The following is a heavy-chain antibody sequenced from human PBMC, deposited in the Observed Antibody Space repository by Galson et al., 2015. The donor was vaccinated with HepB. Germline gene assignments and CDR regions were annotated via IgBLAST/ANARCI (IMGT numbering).Heavy chain of an antibody. J-gene: IGHJ4*02. Sequence: SLRLSCAASGFTFSNARMSWVRQAPGKGLEWVGHIKSKTDGGTTDYAAPVKGRFTISRDDSETTAYLQMSTLRTEDTAVYYCFGEGGYWGQGTLVTVSS. CDR1: GFTFSNAR. CDR2: IKSKTDGGTT. CDR3: FGEGGY. V-gene: IGHV3-15*01. D-gene: IGHD3-3*01.